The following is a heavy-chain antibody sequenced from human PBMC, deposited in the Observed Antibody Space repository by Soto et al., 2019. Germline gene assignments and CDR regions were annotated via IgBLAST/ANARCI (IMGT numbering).Heavy chain of an antibody. V-gene: IGHV3-33*01. D-gene: IGHD5-18*01. CDR3: ARDRIQLWSLFD. CDR2: IWYDGSNE. CDR1: GFTFSSYG. Sequence: QVQLVESGGGVVQPGRSLRLSCEASGFTFSSYGMHWVRQAPGKGLEWVAVIWYDGSNEYYADSVKGRFTISRDNSKNTLYLQMNSLRAEDTAVYYCARDRIQLWSLFDWGQGTLVTVSS. J-gene: IGHJ4*02.